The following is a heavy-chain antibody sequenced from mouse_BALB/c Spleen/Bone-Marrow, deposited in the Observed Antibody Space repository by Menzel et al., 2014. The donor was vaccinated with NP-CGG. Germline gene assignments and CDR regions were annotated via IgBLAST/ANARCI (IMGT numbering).Heavy chain of an antibody. CDR3: ARIWAYYAMDY. D-gene: IGHD4-1*01. Sequence: EVKVVESGGGLVQPRGSLKLSCAASGFTFSSYGMSWVRQTPDKRLELVATINSNGGSTYYPDSVKGRFTISRDNAKNTLYLQMSSLKSEDTAMYYCARIWAYYAMDYWGQGTSVTVSS. J-gene: IGHJ4*01. CDR2: INSNGGST. V-gene: IGHV5-6-3*01. CDR1: GFTFSSYG.